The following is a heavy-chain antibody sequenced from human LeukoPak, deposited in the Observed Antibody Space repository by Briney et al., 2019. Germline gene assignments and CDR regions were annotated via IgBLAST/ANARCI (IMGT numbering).Heavy chain of an antibody. CDR2: IYYSGST. CDR1: GGSISSYY. V-gene: IGHV4-59*01. CDR3: ARGTGYSSSHYYYYYMDV. Sequence: SETLSLTCTVSGGSISSYYWSWIRQPPGKGLEWIGYIYYSGSTNYNPSLKSQVTISVDTSKNQFSLKLSSVTAADTAVYYCARGTGYSSSHYYYYYMDVWGKGTTVTVSS. J-gene: IGHJ6*03. D-gene: IGHD6-6*01.